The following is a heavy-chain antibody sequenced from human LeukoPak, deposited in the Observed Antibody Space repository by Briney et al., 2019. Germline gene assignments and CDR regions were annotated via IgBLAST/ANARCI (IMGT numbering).Heavy chain of an antibody. J-gene: IGHJ4*02. V-gene: IGHV1-69*13. CDR2: IIPIFGTA. Sequence: SVKVSCKASGGTFSSYAISWVRQAPGRGLEWMGGIIPIFGTANYAQKFQGRVTITADESTSTAYMELSSLRSEDTAVYYCARAQWAYGSGSSDYWGQGTLVTVSS. CDR1: GGTFSSYA. CDR3: ARAQWAYGSGSSDY. D-gene: IGHD3-10*01.